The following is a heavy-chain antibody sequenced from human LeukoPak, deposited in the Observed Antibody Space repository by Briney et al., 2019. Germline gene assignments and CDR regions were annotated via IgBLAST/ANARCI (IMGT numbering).Heavy chain of an antibody. Sequence: GGSLRLSCTASGFTFGDYAMSWVRQAPGKGLEWVGFIRSKAYGGTTEYAASVKGRFTISRDDSKSIAYLQMNSLKTEDTAVYYCTRGSHSGYDFAFDIWGQGTMVTVSS. CDR1: GFTFGDYA. CDR2: IRSKAYGGTT. CDR3: TRGSHSGYDFAFDI. J-gene: IGHJ3*02. V-gene: IGHV3-49*04. D-gene: IGHD5-12*01.